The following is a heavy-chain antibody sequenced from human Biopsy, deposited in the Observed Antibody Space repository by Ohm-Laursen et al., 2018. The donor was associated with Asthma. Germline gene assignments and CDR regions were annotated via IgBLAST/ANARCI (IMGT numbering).Heavy chain of an antibody. CDR3: AREATSGEVPFGYFYALDV. J-gene: IGHJ6*04. CDR2: IKHISE. Sequence: ASVKVSCKASGYTFSSYQMHWVRQAPGQGLEWLGMIKHISEYAQKFQGRVTMTRDTSTSTVYMELSSLRSEDTAVYYCAREATSGEVPFGYFYALDVWGEGTTVTVSS. D-gene: IGHD2-2*01. CDR1: GYTFSSYQ. V-gene: IGHV1-46*01.